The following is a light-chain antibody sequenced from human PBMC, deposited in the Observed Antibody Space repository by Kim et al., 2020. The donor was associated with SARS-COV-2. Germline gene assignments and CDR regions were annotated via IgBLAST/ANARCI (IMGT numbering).Light chain of an antibody. CDR1: KLGDNY. Sequence: YELTQPPSVSVSPGHTASITCSGDKLGDNYACRYQQKRVQFPVLVIYQDSKRPSRIPERFSGSNSGNTATLTICGTQAMHEAAYYCQAWDSSFVVFGGGT. CDR3: QAWDSSFVV. V-gene: IGLV3-1*01. CDR2: QDS. J-gene: IGLJ2*01.